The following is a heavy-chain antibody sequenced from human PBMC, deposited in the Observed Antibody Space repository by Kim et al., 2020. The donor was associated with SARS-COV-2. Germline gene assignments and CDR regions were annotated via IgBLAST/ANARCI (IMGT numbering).Heavy chain of an antibody. V-gene: IGHV3-15*01. CDR3: TTDLKGYFDL. Sequence: TTDYAAPVKGRFTISRDDSKNTLYLQMNSLKTEDTTVYYCTTDLKGYFDLWGRGTLVTVSS. CDR2: TT. J-gene: IGHJ2*01.